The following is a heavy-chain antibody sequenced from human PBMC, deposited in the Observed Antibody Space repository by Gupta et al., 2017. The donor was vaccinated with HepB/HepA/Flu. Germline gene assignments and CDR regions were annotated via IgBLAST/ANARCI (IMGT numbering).Heavy chain of an antibody. Sequence: VQLVAPGGGLVQPGGSLRITCAACGFTFSDHWITWVRQAPGKGLEWVANIKVDGSEKYYVDAVNGRFTISRDNAKNSLYLQRSSLRAEDTAVYFCAGDTFYNLDYWGLGTLVTVSS. CDR3: AGDTFYNLDY. CDR1: GFTFSDHW. J-gene: IGHJ4*02. CDR2: IKVDGSEK. D-gene: IGHD2/OR15-2a*01. V-gene: IGHV3-7*01.